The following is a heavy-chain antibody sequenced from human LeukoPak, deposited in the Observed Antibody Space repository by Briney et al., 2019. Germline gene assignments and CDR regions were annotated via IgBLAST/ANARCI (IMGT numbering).Heavy chain of an antibody. CDR3: ATVAIRAEFHFDH. V-gene: IGHV4-34*01. CDR2: INHNGNT. D-gene: IGHD3-10*01. CDR1: GGSFSTFY. Sequence: EPSETLSLTCGVSGGSFSTFYWNWIRQHPGKGLEWIGEINHNGNTNYNPSLEGRVTLSVDKSKNQFSLKLRSVTAADTALYYCATVAIRAEFHFDHWGQGLLVTVSS. J-gene: IGHJ4*02.